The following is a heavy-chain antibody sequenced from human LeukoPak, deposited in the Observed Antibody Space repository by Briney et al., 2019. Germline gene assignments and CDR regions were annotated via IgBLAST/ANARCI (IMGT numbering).Heavy chain of an antibody. Sequence: SQTLSLTCAFSGDSVSSNSSAWNWIRQSPSRGLEWLGRTYYRSKWYNDYAVSVKSRITINPHTSKNQFSLHLNSVTPEDTAVYYCARDRSSDWYYFDYWGQGTLVTVPS. CDR2: TYYRSKWYN. CDR1: GDSVSSNSSA. D-gene: IGHD6-19*01. J-gene: IGHJ4*02. CDR3: ARDRSSDWYYFDY. V-gene: IGHV6-1*01.